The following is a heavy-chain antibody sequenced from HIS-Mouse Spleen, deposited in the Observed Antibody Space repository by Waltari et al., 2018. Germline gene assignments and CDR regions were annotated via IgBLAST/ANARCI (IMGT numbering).Heavy chain of an antibody. CDR3: ARERRGPGWFDP. D-gene: IGHD5-12*01. CDR1: GSTFSRHW. V-gene: IGHV3-7*01. CDR2: IKQDGSEK. Sequence: EVQLVESGGGLVQPGGSLRLCCAASGSTFSRHWLSWVRQATGKGLEWVANIKQDGSEKYYVDSVKGRFTISRDNAKNSLYLQMNSLRAEDTAVYYCARERRGPGWFDPWGQGTLVTVSS. J-gene: IGHJ5*02.